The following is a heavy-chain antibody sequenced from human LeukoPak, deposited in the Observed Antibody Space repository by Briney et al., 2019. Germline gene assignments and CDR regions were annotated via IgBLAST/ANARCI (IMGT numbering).Heavy chain of an antibody. D-gene: IGHD4-17*01. V-gene: IGHV3-21*01. J-gene: IGHJ4*02. CDR3: TRGGDYGDPTY. CDR1: GFTFNSYS. CDR2: ISSGNSYI. Sequence: GGSLRLSCAASGFTFNSYSMNWVRQAPGKGLEWVSSISSGNSYIHYADSVKGRFTISRDNAKNSLYLRMNSLRVEDTGVYYCTRGGDYGDPTYWGQGTLVTVSS.